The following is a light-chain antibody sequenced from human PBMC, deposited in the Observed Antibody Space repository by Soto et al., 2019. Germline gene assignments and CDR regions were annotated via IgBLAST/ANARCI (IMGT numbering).Light chain of an antibody. CDR3: SSFTSSSTLV. J-gene: IGLJ2*01. V-gene: IGLV2-14*01. Sequence: QSALTQPASVSGFPGQPITISCTGTSSDVGGYNYVSWYQQHPGKAPQFIIYDVSNQPSGVSNRFSGSKSGNTASLTIFGLQAEDEADYYCSSFTSSSTLVFGGGTKLTVL. CDR1: SSDVGGYNY. CDR2: DVS.